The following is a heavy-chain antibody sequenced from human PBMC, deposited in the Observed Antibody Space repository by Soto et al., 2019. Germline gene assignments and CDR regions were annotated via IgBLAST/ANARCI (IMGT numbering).Heavy chain of an antibody. D-gene: IGHD5-18*01. CDR2: ISSSSSYI. Sequence: PGXSLILSGAASVCTLSRYSMNCVRQAPLKGLEWVSSISSSSSYIYYADSVKGRFTISRDNAKNSLYLQMNSLRAEDTAVYYCARDQPGYSYGYGLGYWGQGTLVTVSS. CDR1: VCTLSRYS. J-gene: IGHJ4*02. CDR3: ARDQPGYSYGYGLGY. V-gene: IGHV3-21*01.